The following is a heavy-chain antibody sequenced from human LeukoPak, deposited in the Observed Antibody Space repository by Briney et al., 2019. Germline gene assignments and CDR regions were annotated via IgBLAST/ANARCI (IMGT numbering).Heavy chain of an antibody. D-gene: IGHD6-19*01. CDR3: AARCIAVAGTRYYFDY. Sequence: GASVKVSCKASGFTFTGSAVQWVRQARGQRLEWIGWIVVGSGNTNYAQKFQERVTITRDMSTSTAYMELSSLRSEDTAVYYCAARCIAVAGTRYYFDYWGQGPLVTVSS. J-gene: IGHJ4*02. CDR1: GFTFTGSA. V-gene: IGHV1-58*01. CDR2: IVVGSGNT.